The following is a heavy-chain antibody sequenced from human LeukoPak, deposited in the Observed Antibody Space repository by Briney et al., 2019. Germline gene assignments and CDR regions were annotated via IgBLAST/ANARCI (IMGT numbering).Heavy chain of an antibody. D-gene: IGHD1-14*01. CDR2: IYPANSDT. Sequence: GESLKISCKGSGYSFTSYWIGWVRQMPGKGLEWMGIIYPANSDTRYSPSFQGQVTISADKSISTAYLQWSSLKASDTAMYYCARHSVGTGEPDYFDYWGQGTLVTVSS. V-gene: IGHV5-51*01. CDR3: ARHSVGTGEPDYFDY. CDR1: GYSFTSYW. J-gene: IGHJ4*02.